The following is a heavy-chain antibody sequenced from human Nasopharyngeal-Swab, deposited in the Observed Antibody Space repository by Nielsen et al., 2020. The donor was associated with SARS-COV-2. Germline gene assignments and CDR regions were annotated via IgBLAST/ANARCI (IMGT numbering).Heavy chain of an antibody. Sequence: RQAPGKSLEWIGYIYYSGSTYYNPSLKSRVTISVDTSKNQFSLKLSSVTAADTAVYYCARAVVWVGAAPSAVWGYFDYWGQGTLVTASS. D-gene: IGHD2-15*01. CDR3: ARAVVWVGAAPSAVWGYFDY. J-gene: IGHJ4*02. CDR2: IYYSGST. V-gene: IGHV4-30-4*01.